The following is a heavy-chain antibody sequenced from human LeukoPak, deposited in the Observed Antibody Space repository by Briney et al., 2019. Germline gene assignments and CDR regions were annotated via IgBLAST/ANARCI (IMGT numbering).Heavy chain of an antibody. Sequence: PGGSLRPSCAASGFTFSSYSMNWVRQAPGKGLEWVSYISSSSSTIYYADSVKGRFTISRDNAKNSLYLQMNSLRAEDTAVYYCATGVVWSVDYWGQGTLVTVSS. D-gene: IGHD3-3*01. CDR1: GFTFSSYS. CDR3: ATGVVWSVDY. J-gene: IGHJ4*02. V-gene: IGHV3-48*01. CDR2: ISSSSSTI.